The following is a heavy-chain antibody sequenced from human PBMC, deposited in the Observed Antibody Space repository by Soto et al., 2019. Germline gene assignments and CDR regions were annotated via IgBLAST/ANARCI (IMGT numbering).Heavy chain of an antibody. D-gene: IGHD3-10*01. CDR3: ARESTGIRRASFEP. CDR2: ITGGGGST. J-gene: IGHJ5*02. CDR1: GFTFNSYA. Sequence: EVQLLESGGGLVQPGGSLRLSCAASGFTFNSYAINWVRQAPGKGLGWVSGITGGGGSTFYADSVKGRFTISRDSSKNTAYLQMNSLRAEDTAVYYCARESTGIRRASFEPWGQGTLVTVST. V-gene: IGHV3-23*01.